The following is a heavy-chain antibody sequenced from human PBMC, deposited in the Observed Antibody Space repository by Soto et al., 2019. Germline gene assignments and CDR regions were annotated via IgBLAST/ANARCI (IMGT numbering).Heavy chain of an antibody. D-gene: IGHD1-1*01. CDR2: KWYDGSNK. CDR1: GFTFSSYG. J-gene: IGHJ4*02. CDR3: ARMTFVTGTTEY. V-gene: IGHV3-33*01. Sequence: GGSLRLSCAASGFTFSSYGMHWVRQAPGKGLEWVAVKWYDGSNKYYADSVKGRFTISRDNSKNTLYLQMNSLRAEDTAVYYCARMTFVTGTTEYWGQGTLVTVSS.